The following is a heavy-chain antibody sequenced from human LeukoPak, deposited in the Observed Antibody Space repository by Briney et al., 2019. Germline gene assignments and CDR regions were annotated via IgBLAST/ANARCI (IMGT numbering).Heavy chain of an antibody. J-gene: IGHJ3*02. V-gene: IGHV3-23*01. D-gene: IGHD2-2*02. CDR2: ISGSGGST. Sequence: PGGSLRLSRAASGFTFSSYAMSWVRQAPGKGLEWVSTISGSGGSTYYADSVKGRFTISRDNSKNTLNLQMSSPRAEDTAVYHCSKDIHPGLTYAFDIWGQGTMVTVSS. CDR1: GFTFSSYA. CDR3: SKDIHPGLTYAFDI.